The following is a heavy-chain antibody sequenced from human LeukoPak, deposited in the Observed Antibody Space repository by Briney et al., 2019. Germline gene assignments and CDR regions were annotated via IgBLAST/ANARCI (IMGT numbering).Heavy chain of an antibody. Sequence: GASVKVSCKASGYRFMNYGISWVRQAPGQRLEWVGWISGYNGNTKYPQKFQGRVTITTETSTSTAYMELRSLRCDDTAVYYCARDDYGGNSGLFDYWGHGTLVTVSS. CDR2: ISGYNGNT. J-gene: IGHJ4*01. CDR1: GYRFMNYG. D-gene: IGHD4-23*01. CDR3: ARDDYGGNSGLFDY. V-gene: IGHV1-18*01.